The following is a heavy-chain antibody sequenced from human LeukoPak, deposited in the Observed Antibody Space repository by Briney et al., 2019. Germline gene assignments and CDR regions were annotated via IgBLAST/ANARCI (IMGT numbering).Heavy chain of an antibody. Sequence: SGGSLRLSCVASGFTFSSYAMSWVRQAPGKGLEWVTAISGSGGSTYYADSVKGRFTISRDNSKNTLYLQMNSLRAEDTAVYYCAKDFTWSPAAFDIWGQGTMVTVSS. CDR3: AKDFTWSPAAFDI. CDR1: GFTFSSYA. V-gene: IGHV3-23*01. D-gene: IGHD3-16*01. J-gene: IGHJ3*02. CDR2: ISGSGGST.